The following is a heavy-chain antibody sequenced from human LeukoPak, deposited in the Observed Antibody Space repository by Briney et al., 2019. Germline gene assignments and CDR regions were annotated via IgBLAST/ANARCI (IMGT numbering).Heavy chain of an antibody. CDR1: GGSIISGGNS. CDR3: ARYSSTWPYWYFDL. Sequence: PSETLSLTCAVPGGSIISGGNSWSWIRQPPGKGLEWIGYISHSGSTYYKPSLKSRVTISVGRSKNQISLKLTSVTAADTAVYYCARYSSTWPYWYFDLWGRGTLVTVSS. CDR2: ISHSGST. J-gene: IGHJ2*01. D-gene: IGHD6-13*01. V-gene: IGHV4-30-2*01.